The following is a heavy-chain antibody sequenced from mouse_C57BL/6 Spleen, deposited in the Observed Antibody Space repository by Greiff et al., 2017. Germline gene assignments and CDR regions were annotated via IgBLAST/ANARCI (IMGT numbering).Heavy chain of an antibody. V-gene: IGHV14-4*01. CDR1: GFNIKDDY. D-gene: IGHD2-4*01. CDR3: TTPITTSY. J-gene: IGHJ2*02. CDR2: IVPENGDT. Sequence: EVQLQQSGAELVRPGASVKLSCTASGFNIKDDYMHLVKQRPEQGLEWIGWIVPENGDTEYASQFQGKATITADTSSNTAYLQLSSLTSEDTAVYYCTTPITTSYWGQGTSLTVSS.